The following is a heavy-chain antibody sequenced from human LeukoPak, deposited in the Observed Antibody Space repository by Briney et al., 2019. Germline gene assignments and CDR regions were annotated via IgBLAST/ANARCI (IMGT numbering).Heavy chain of an antibody. Sequence: GGSLRLSCAASGFTFSSYAMSWVRQAPGKGLEWVSAISGSGGSTYYADSVKGRFTISRDNSKNTLYLQMSSLKTEDTAVYYCTTDTYDILTGYIDYWGQGTLVTVS. CDR3: TTDTYDILTGYIDY. CDR1: GFTFSSYA. CDR2: ISGSGGST. V-gene: IGHV3-23*01. D-gene: IGHD3-9*01. J-gene: IGHJ4*02.